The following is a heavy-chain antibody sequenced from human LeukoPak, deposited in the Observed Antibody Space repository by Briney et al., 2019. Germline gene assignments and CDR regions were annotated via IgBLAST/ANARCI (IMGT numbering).Heavy chain of an antibody. CDR3: ARVYCSGGSCFHNWFDP. D-gene: IGHD2-15*01. CDR2: IYYSGNT. J-gene: IGHJ5*02. Sequence: SETLSLTCTVSGGSISSYYWSWIRQPPGKGLEWIGYIYYSGNTNYNPSLKSRVTISVDTSKNQFSLKLSSVTAADTAVYYCARVYCSGGSCFHNWFDPWGQGTLVTVSS. CDR1: GGSISSYY. V-gene: IGHV4-59*01.